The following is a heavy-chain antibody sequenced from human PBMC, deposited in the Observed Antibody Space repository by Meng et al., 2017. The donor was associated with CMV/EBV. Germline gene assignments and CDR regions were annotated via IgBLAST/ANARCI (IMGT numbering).Heavy chain of an antibody. CDR2: IYYSGST. CDR3: ARGVAPIVVVPAAMSRRGMDV. CDR1: GGSISSGDYY. Sequence: LRLSCTVSGGSISSGDYYWNWIRQPPGKGLEWIGYIYYSGSTYYNPFLKSRVTISVDTSKNQFSLKLSSVTAADTAVYYCARGVAPIVVVPAAMSRRGMDVWGQGTTVTVSS. V-gene: IGHV4-30-4*08. J-gene: IGHJ6*02. D-gene: IGHD2-2*01.